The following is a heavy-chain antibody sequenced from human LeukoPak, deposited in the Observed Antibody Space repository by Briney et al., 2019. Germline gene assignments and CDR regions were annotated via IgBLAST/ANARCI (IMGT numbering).Heavy chain of an antibody. D-gene: IGHD4-17*01. CDR1: GGSFSGYY. J-gene: IGHJ4*02. CDR3: ARFRITVTTEPNVFDY. CDR2: INHSGST. Sequence: KPSETLSLTCAVYGGSFSGYYWSWIRQPPGKGLEWIGEINHSGSTNYNPSLKSRVTISVDTSKNQFSLKLSSVTAADTAVYYCARFRITVTTEPNVFDYWGQGTLVTVSS. V-gene: IGHV4-34*01.